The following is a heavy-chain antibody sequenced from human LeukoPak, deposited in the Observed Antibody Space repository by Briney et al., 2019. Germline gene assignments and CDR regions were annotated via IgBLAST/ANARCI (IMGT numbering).Heavy chain of an antibody. Sequence: QAGGSLRLSCAASGFTVSSNYMSWVRQAPGRGLEWVSVIYSGGSTYYADSVKGRFTISRDNSKNTLYLQMNSLRAEDTAVYYCANHYGSGSYYKSGPTYWGQGTLVTVSS. CDR1: GFTVSSNY. J-gene: IGHJ4*02. V-gene: IGHV3-53*01. CDR3: ANHYGSGSYYKSGPTY. D-gene: IGHD3-10*01. CDR2: IYSGGST.